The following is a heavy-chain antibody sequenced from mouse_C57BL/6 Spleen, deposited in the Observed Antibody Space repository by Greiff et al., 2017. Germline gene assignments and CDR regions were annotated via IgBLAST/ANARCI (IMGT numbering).Heavy chain of an antibody. CDR2: IRLKSDNYAT. Sequence: DVKVEESGGGLVQPGGSMKLSCVASGFTFSNYWMNWVRQSPEKGLEWVAQIRLKSDNYATHYAESVKGRFTISRDDSKSSVYLQMNNLRAEDTGIYYCTGGYDYDEGYFDYWGQGTTLTVSS. D-gene: IGHD2-4*01. J-gene: IGHJ2*01. V-gene: IGHV6-3*01. CDR3: TGGYDYDEGYFDY. CDR1: GFTFSNYW.